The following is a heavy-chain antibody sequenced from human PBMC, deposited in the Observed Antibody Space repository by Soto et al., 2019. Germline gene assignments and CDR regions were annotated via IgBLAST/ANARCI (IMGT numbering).Heavy chain of an antibody. CDR1: GYSFTSYW. J-gene: IGHJ4*02. CDR3: ARRKAYYYDSSGYYFDY. Sequence: GESLKISCKGPGYSFTSYWIGWVRQMPGKGLEWMGIIYPGDSDTRYSPSFQGQVTISADKSISTAYLQWSSLKASDTAMYYCARRKAYYYDSSGYYFDYWGQGTLVTVSS. CDR2: IYPGDSDT. V-gene: IGHV5-51*01. D-gene: IGHD3-22*01.